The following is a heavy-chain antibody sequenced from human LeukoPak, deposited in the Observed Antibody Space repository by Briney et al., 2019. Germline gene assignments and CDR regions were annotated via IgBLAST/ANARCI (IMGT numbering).Heavy chain of an antibody. Sequence: ASVKVSCKASGYTFTSNGISWVRHAPGQGLEWMGWISDYSGNPNYAQKFQGRVTMTADTFTSTAYMELRSLRSDDTAVYFCARDSLLAAPYTDHWGQGTLVTVSS. D-gene: IGHD3-10*01. CDR3: ARDSLLAAPYTDH. CDR2: ISDYSGNP. J-gene: IGHJ4*02. CDR1: GYTFTSNG. V-gene: IGHV1-18*01.